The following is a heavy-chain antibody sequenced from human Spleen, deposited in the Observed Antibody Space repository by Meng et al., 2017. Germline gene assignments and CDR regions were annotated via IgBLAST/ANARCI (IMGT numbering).Heavy chain of an antibody. V-gene: IGHV4-34*01. D-gene: IGHD4-11*01. CDR3: ARGPTTMAHDFDY. Sequence: QVHLQRGGAGLLKLSESLSLPCVVSGGSFSDYYWSWIRQPPGKGLEWIGEINHSGSTNYNPSLESRATISVDTSQNNLSLKLSSVTAADSAVYYCARGPTTMAHDFDYWGQGTLVTVSS. J-gene: IGHJ4*02. CDR1: GGSFSDYY. CDR2: INHSGST.